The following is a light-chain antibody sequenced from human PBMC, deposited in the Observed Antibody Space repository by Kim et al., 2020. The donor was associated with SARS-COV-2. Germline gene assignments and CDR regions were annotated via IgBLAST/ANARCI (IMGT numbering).Light chain of an antibody. J-gene: IGLJ3*02. CDR2: GTN. CDR3: QAYDSSLSGSV. CDR1: SSNIGTYD. Sequence: GPRVTITCSGSSSNIGTYDVHWYKQSPGTAPKLLIFGTNNRPSGVPDRFSGSKSGPSASLAITGLQDEDEADYYCQAYDSSLSGSVFGGGTQLTVL. V-gene: IGLV1-40*01.